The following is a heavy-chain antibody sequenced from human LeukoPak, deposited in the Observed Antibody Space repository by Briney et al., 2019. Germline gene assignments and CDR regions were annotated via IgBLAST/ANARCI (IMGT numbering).Heavy chain of an antibody. CDR2: IYTSGST. CDR3: ARASYGWNWFDP. CDR1: GGSISSGSYY. J-gene: IGHJ5*02. Sequence: SQTLSLTCTVSGGSISSGSYYRSWIRQPAGKGLEWIGRIYTSGSTNYNPSLKSRVTISVDTSKNQFSLKLSSVTAADTAVYYCARASYGWNWFDPWGQGTLVTVSS. V-gene: IGHV4-61*02. D-gene: IGHD5-18*01.